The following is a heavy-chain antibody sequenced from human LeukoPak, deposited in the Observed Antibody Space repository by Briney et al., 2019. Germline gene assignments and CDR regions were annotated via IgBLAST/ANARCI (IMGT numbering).Heavy chain of an antibody. CDR1: GFTFSTYN. V-gene: IGHV3-21*01. CDR3: ARDLASGDY. CDR2: ISGGSTYM. D-gene: IGHD3-16*01. Sequence: NTGGSLRLSCAASGFTFSTYNMNWVRQAPGRGLEWVSFISGGSTYMHYADSVKGRFTISRGNPKNSLYLQMNSLRPDDTAVYYCARDLASGDYWGQGTLVTVSS. J-gene: IGHJ4*02.